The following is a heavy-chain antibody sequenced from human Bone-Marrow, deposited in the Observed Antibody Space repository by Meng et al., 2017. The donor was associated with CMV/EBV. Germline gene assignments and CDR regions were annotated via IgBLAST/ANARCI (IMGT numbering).Heavy chain of an antibody. CDR3: ARIVVVPAAYTAGNY. CDR2: ISYDGSNK. D-gene: IGHD2-2*01. Sequence: GESLKISCVASGFTVSSNYMSWVRQAPGKGLEWVAVISYDGSNKYYADSVKGRFTISRDNSKNTLYLQINSLRAEDTAVYYCARIVVVPAAYTAGNYWGQGTLVTVSS. J-gene: IGHJ4*02. V-gene: IGHV3-30-3*01. CDR1: GFTVSSNY.